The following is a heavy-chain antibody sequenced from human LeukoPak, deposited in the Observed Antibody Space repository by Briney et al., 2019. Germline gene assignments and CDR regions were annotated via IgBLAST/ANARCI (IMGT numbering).Heavy chain of an antibody. Sequence: SETLSLXCTVSGGSSSSSSYYWGWSRQPPGKGLEWIGSIYYSGSTYYNPSLKSRVTISVDTSKNQFSLKLSSMTAADTAVYYCARTWIQLWLLYYWGQGTLVTVSS. D-gene: IGHD5-18*01. CDR3: ARTWIQLWLLYY. CDR2: IYYSGST. J-gene: IGHJ4*02. V-gene: IGHV4-39*01. CDR1: GGSSSSSSYY.